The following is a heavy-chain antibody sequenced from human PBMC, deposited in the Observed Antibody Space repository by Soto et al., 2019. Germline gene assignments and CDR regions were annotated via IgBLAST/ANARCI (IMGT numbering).Heavy chain of an antibody. CDR1: GGSISSGGYS. Sequence: TLSLTCAVSGGSISSGGYSWSWIRQPPGKALEWLALIDWDDDKYYSTSLKTRLTISKDTSKNQVVLTMTNMDPVDTATYYCARTPGNSYVFDYWGKGTLVPVPS. CDR3: ARTPGNSYVFDY. CDR2: IDWDDDK. J-gene: IGHJ4*02. V-gene: IGHV2-70*01. D-gene: IGHD5-18*01.